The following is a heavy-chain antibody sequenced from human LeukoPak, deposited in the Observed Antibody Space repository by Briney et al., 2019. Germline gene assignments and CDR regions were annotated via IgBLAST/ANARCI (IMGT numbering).Heavy chain of an antibody. CDR1: GFTFSNYW. CDR2: IKQDGSEK. D-gene: IGHD4-17*01. CDR3: ARDTYSSTVTPLDY. Sequence: GGSLRLSCAASGFTFSNYWMSWVRQAPGKGLEWMANIKQDGSEKYYVDSVKGRFTISRDNAKNSLYLQMNSLRAEDTAVYYCARDTYSSTVTPLDYWGQGTLVTVSS. J-gene: IGHJ4*02. V-gene: IGHV3-7*01.